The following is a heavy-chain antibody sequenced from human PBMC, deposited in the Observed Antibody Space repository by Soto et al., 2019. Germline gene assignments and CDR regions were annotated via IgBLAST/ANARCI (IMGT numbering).Heavy chain of an antibody. CDR1: GGSISTYY. CDR2: MYSSGST. Sequence: TSETLSLTCTVSGGSISTYYWSWIRQPAGKGLEWIGRMYSSGSTSYNPSLKSRVTMSVDTSKSQFSLKLSSVTAADTAVYYCAKQRYSSGLGDFDYWGQGTVVTVS. J-gene: IGHJ4*02. D-gene: IGHD6-19*01. CDR3: AKQRYSSGLGDFDY. V-gene: IGHV4-4*07.